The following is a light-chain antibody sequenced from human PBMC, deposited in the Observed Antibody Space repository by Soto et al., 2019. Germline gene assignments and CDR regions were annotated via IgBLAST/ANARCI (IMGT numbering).Light chain of an antibody. J-gene: IGLJ2*01. V-gene: IGLV2-11*01. CDR3: CSYAGRSTFVV. Sequence: QSVLTQPRSVSGSPGQSVTISCTGTSSDVGGYDYVSWYRQHPGKAPKLMIYDVNKRPSGVPDRFSGSKSGDTASLTISGLQAEDEGDYFCCSYAGRSTFVVFGGGTKVTVL. CDR1: SSDVGGYDY. CDR2: DVN.